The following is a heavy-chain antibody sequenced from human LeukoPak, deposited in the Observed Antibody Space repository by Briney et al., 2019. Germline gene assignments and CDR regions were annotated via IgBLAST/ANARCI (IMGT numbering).Heavy chain of an antibody. J-gene: IGHJ4*02. CDR3: ARDRYSEHSQRYYFDY. D-gene: IGHD6-13*01. Sequence: ASVKVSCKASGYTFTTNGISWVRQAPGQGLEWMGWITTYNGNTNYAQQLQGRVTMTTDTSTNTAYMELRSLRSDDTAVYYCARDRYSEHSQRYYFDYWGQGTLVTVSS. V-gene: IGHV1-18*01. CDR1: GYTFTTNG. CDR2: ITTYNGNT.